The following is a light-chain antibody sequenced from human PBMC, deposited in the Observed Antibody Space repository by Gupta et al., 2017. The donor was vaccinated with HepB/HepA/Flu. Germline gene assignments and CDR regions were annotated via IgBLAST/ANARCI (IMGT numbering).Light chain of an antibody. CDR2: AAS. Sequence: DIQLTQSPSFLSASVGDRVTITCRTSQGVRNYLDWYQQKPGNAPNLLIYAASTLQTGVPSTFSGTYSGPEFTPTISSLQPEYRAPYYCRHLNTFGQGTRLEIK. J-gene: IGKJ5*01. V-gene: IGKV1-9*01. CDR3: RHLNT. CDR1: QGVRNY.